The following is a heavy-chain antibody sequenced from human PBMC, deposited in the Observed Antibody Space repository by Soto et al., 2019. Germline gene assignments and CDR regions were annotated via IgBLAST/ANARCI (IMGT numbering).Heavy chain of an antibody. V-gene: IGHV1-18*01. CDR2: INPSDGNR. CDR3: ARDRLRGYDSSGFYS. Sequence: ASVKVSCKASGYTFISYHMHWVRQAPGQGLEWMGWINPSDGNRNFAQKFEDRVTMTTATSTNTVFLELRSLKSDDTAIYYCARDRLRGYDSSGFYSWGQGTMVTVSS. CDR1: GYTFISYH. J-gene: IGHJ4*02. D-gene: IGHD3-22*01.